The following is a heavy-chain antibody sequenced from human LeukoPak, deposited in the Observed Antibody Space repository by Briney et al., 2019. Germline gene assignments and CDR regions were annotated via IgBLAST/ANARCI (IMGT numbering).Heavy chain of an antibody. V-gene: IGHV4-39*01. Sequence: SETLSLTCTVSGGSINSYYWGWIRQPPGKGLEWVGSIYYSGSTYYNPSLKSRVTISVDTSKNQFSLKLSSVTAADTAVYYCASCITMVRGAYYWGQGTLVTVSS. CDR1: GGSINSYY. J-gene: IGHJ4*02. CDR3: ASCITMVRGAYY. D-gene: IGHD3-10*01. CDR2: IYYSGST.